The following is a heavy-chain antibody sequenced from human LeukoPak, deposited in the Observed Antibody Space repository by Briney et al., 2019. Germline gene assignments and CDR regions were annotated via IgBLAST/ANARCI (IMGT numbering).Heavy chain of an antibody. J-gene: IGHJ4*02. V-gene: IGHV3-30*02. CDR2: IQSDGRNQ. D-gene: IGHD3-10*01. CDR1: GFTLRSYG. Sequence: GGSLRLSCTASGFTLRSYGMHWVRQAPRKGLEWLAFIQSDGRNQYYADSVKGQFTISRDNSKDTLFLQMNNLRAEDTAVYYCAKDKSMVRELDYWGQGTLVTVSS. CDR3: AKDKSMVRELDY.